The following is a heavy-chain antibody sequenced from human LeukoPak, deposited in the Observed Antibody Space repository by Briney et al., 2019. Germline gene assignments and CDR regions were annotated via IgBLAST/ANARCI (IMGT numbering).Heavy chain of an antibody. CDR3: ARVERAKSPPWLSGSYEGHWYFDL. D-gene: IGHD1-26*01. J-gene: IGHJ2*01. CDR2: INPNSGGT. Sequence: AASVKVSCKASGYTFTGYYMHWVRQAPGQGLEWMGWINPNSGGTNYAQKFQGRVTMTRDTSISTACMELSRLRSDDTAVYYCARVERAKSPPWLSGSYEGHWYFDLWGRGTLVTVSS. V-gene: IGHV1-2*02. CDR1: GYTFTGYY.